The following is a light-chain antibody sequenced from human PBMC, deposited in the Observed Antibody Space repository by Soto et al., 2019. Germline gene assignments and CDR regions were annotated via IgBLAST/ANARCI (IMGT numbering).Light chain of an antibody. CDR3: QQYNNWPLT. CDR2: GAS. V-gene: IGKV3-15*01. CDR1: QSFSSN. Sequence: EIVMTQSPATLSVSPGERATISCRASQSFSSNLAWYQQKPGQAPRLLIYGASTRATGIPARFSGSGSGTEFTLTISSLQSEDFAVYYCQQYNNWPLTFGQGTKV. J-gene: IGKJ1*01.